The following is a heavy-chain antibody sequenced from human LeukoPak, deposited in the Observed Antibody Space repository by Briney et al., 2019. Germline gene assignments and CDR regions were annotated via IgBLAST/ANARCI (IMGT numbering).Heavy chain of an antibody. D-gene: IGHD3-22*01. CDR1: GGTFSSYA. CDR3: ARALERVYYDSSGYNY. V-gene: IGHV1-69*06. CDR2: IIPIFGTA. J-gene: IGHJ4*02. Sequence: ASVKVSCKASGGTFSSYAISWVRQAPGQGLEWVGGIIPIFGTANYAQKFQGRVTITADKSTSTAYMELSSLRSEDTAVYYCARALERVYYDSSGYNYWGQGTLVTVSS.